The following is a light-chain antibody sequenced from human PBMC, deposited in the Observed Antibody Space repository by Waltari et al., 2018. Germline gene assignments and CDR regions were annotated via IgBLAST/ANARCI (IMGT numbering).Light chain of an antibody. J-gene: IGLJ2*01. CDR3: MLSYAGAVV. CDR1: TGPVISSRY. CDR2: DAI. V-gene: IGLV7-46*01. Sequence: QAVVTQEPSLTVSPGGTVTLTCGSSTGPVISSRYPHWFQPKPGQAPRSLVYDAIYRRSWKPARFSGSRLGDKAALNLSGAQPEDEADYYCMLSYAGAVVFGGGTKLTVL.